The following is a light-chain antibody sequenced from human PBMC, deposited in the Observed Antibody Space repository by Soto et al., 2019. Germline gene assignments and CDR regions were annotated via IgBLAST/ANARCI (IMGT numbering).Light chain of an antibody. CDR3: QQYNNWPQT. V-gene: IGKV3-15*01. CDR1: QSVSRSY. J-gene: IGKJ1*01. CDR2: GAS. Sequence: EIVLTQSPGTLSLSPGERATLSCRASQSVSRSYLAWYQQKPGQAPRLLIYGASTRATDIPARFSGSGSGTEFTLTISSLQSEDFAEYHCQQYNNWPQTFGQGTKVDIK.